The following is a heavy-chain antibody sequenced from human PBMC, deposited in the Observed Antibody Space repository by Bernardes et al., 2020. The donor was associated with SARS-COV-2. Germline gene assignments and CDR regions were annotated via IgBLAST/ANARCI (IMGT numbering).Heavy chain of an antibody. Sequence: SETLSVRCTVSGGSISSYYWSWIRQPPGKGLEWIGYIYYSGSTNYNPSLKSRVTISVDTSKNQFSLKLSSVTAADTAVYYCARQDIGAIFGVVITPAGMDVWGQGTTVTVSS. V-gene: IGHV4-59*08. CDR1: GGSISSYY. D-gene: IGHD3-3*01. CDR3: ARQDIGAIFGVVITPAGMDV. J-gene: IGHJ6*02. CDR2: IYYSGST.